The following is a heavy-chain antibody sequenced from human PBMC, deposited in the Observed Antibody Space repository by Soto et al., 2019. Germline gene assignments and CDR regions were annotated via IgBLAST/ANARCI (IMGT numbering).Heavy chain of an antibody. CDR2: ISAYNGNT. D-gene: IGHD2-2*01. Sequence: GASVKVSCKASGYTFTSYGISWVRQAPGQGLEWMGWISAYNGNTNYAQKLQGRVTMTTDTSTSTAYMELRSLRSDDTAVYYCARVWDIVVVPAAMTAPFDYWGQGTLVTVSS. CDR3: ARVWDIVVVPAAMTAPFDY. CDR1: GYTFTSYG. J-gene: IGHJ4*02. V-gene: IGHV1-18*01.